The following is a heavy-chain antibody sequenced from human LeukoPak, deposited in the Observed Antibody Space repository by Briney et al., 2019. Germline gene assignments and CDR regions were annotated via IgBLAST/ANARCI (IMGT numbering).Heavy chain of an antibody. CDR2: INPSGGST. CDR3: ARDTTTVTTYYYYYMDV. CDR1: GYTFTSYY. D-gene: IGHD4-11*01. V-gene: IGHV1-46*01. Sequence: ASMKVSCKASGYTFTSYYMHWVRQAPGQGLEWMGIINPSGGSTSYAQKFQGRVTMTRDMSTSTVYMELSSLRSEDTAVYYCARDTTTVTTYYYYYMDVWGKGTTVTVSS. J-gene: IGHJ6*03.